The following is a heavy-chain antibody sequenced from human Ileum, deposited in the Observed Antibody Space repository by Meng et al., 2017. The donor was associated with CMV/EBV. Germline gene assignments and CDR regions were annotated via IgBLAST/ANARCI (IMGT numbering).Heavy chain of an antibody. J-gene: IGHJ4*02. V-gene: IGHV1-8*01. D-gene: IGHD2-15*01. Sequence: ASAYTVTSKEINWVRQATGQGLEWMGWMNPNSGNTGYSQKFQCRVTMPRNTSISTAYLELSNLRSEDTAVYYCARASGGKGDRQLDYWGQGTLVTVSS. CDR2: MNPNSGNT. CDR1: AYTVTSKE. CDR3: ARASGGKGDRQLDY.